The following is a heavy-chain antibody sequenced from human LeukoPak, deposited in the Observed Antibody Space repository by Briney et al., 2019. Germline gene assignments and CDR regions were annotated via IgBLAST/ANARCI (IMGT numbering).Heavy chain of an antibody. CDR2: IYTSGST. Sequence: PSETLSLTCTVSGVSISSYWWTWIRQPAGKGLEWIGRIYTSGSTSYNPSLESRVTMSVDTSKNQFSLKLSSVTAADTALYYCARETGSGSYDYCGQGTLVTVSS. CDR3: ARETGSGSYDY. J-gene: IGHJ4*02. V-gene: IGHV4-4*07. D-gene: IGHD3-10*01. CDR1: GVSISSYW.